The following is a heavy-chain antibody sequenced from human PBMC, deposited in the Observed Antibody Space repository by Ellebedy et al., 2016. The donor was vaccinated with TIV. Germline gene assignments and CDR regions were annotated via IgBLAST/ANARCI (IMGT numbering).Heavy chain of an antibody. V-gene: IGHV4-30-2*01. CDR3: ASSAGDYFDY. J-gene: IGHJ4*02. D-gene: IGHD3-10*01. CDR1: GGSISSGGYS. Sequence: MPSETLSLTCAVSGGSISSGGYSWSWIRQPPGKGLEWIGYIYHSGSTYYNPSLKSRVTISVDRSKNQFSLKLSSVTAADTAVYYCASSAGDYFDYWGQGTLVTVSS. CDR2: IYHSGST.